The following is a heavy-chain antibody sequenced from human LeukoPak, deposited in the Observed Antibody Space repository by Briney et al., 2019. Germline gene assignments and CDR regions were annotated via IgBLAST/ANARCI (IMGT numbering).Heavy chain of an antibody. Sequence: PSETLSLTCAVYGGSFSGYYWSWIRQPPGKGLEWIGEIYHSGSTNYNPSLKSRVTISVDKSRNQFSLKLSSVTAADTAVYYCAAYSYYYGMDVWGQGTTVTVSS. J-gene: IGHJ6*02. CDR3: AAYSYYYGMDV. CDR2: IYHSGST. V-gene: IGHV4-34*01. CDR1: GGSFSGYY. D-gene: IGHD4-11*01.